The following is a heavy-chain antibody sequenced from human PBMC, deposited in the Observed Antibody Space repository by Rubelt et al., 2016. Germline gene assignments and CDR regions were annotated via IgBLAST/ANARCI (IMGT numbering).Heavy chain of an antibody. J-gene: IGHJ4*02. Sequence: CGGGLVQPGGSLRLSCAASGFTVSSNHMSWVRQAPGKGLEWVSAISGSGGSTYYADSVKGRFTISRDNSKNTLYLQMNSLRAEDTAVYYCAATYSSSSSVDYWGQGTLVTVSS. CDR3: AATYSSSSSVDY. D-gene: IGHD6-6*01. CDR2: ISGSGGST. V-gene: IGHV3-23*01. CDR1: GFTVSSNH.